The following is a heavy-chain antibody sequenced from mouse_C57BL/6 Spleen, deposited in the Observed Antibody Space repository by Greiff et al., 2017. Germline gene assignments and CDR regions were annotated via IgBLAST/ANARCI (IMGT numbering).Heavy chain of an antibody. D-gene: IGHD1-1*01. CDR3: TRHYYGSSRDY. CDR1: GYTFTDYE. J-gene: IGHJ2*01. V-gene: IGHV1-15*01. Sequence: VHLVESGAELVRPGASVTLSCKASGYTFTDYEMHWVKQTPVHGLEWIGAIDPETGGTAYNQKFKGKAILTADKSSSTAYMELRSLTSEDSAVYYCTRHYYGSSRDYWGQGTTLTVSS. CDR2: IDPETGGT.